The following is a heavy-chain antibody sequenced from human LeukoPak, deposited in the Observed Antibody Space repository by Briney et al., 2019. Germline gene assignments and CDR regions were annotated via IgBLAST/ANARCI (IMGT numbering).Heavy chain of an antibody. Sequence: ASVRVSCKASGYTFTSYGISWMRQAPGQGLEWMGWISAYNGNTNYAQKFQGRVTMTTDTSTSTAYMELRSLRSDDTAVYYLARDSSTTSSYDGSGYYNWFDPWGPGTLVTVYS. CDR3: ARDSSTTSSYDGSGYYNWFDP. CDR2: ISAYNGNT. V-gene: IGHV1-18*01. D-gene: IGHD3-22*01. CDR1: GYTFTSYG. J-gene: IGHJ5*02.